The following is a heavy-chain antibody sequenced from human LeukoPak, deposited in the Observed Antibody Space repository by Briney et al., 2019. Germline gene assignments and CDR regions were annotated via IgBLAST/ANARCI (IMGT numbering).Heavy chain of an antibody. CDR3: ARRYFSSNSCYNFDY. Sequence: GGSLRLSCAASGFTFSSYSMNWVRQAPGKGLEWVSSISSSSSYIYYADSVKGRFTISRDNAKNSLYLQMNSLRAEDTAVYYCARRYFSSNSCYNFDYWGQGTLVTVSS. CDR1: GFTFSSYS. J-gene: IGHJ4*02. V-gene: IGHV3-21*01. CDR2: ISSSSSYI. D-gene: IGHD2-2*01.